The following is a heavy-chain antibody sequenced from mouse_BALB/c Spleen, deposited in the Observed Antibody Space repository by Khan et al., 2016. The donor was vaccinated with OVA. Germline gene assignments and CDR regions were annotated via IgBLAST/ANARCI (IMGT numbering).Heavy chain of an antibody. CDR1: GYTFTSYW. V-gene: IGHV1-7*01. J-gene: IGHJ2*01. CDR2: INPSSGYT. Sequence: VQLQESGAELAKPGASVKMSCKASGYTFTSYWMHWVKQRPGQGLEWIGYINPSSGYTEYNQNFKDKATLTADKSSSTAYKQLSSLTSEDSAVYYCARDRIDYWGQGTTLTVSS. CDR3: ARDRIDY.